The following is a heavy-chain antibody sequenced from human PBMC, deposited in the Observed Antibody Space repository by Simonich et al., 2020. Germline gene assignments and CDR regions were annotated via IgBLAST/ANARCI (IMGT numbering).Heavy chain of an antibody. D-gene: IGHD2-15*01. V-gene: IGHV1-18*01. CDR3: ARASRGTWWYYYFDY. CDR1: GYTFTSYG. J-gene: IGHJ4*02. CDR2: IIAYNGNT. Sequence: QVQLVQSGAEVKKPGASVKVSCKASGYTFTSYGISWVRQAPGQGLEWMGWIIAYNGNTNEAKKRQGRVTMTTDTSTSTAYMELRSLRSDDTAVYYCARASRGTWWYYYFDYWGQGTLVTVSS.